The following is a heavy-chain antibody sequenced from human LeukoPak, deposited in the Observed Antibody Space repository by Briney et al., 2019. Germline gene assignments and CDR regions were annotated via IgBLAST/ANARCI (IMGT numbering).Heavy chain of an antibody. CDR2: INHSGST. V-gene: IGHV4-34*01. Sequence: SETLSLTCALYGGSFSGYYWSWIRQPPGKGLEWIGEINHSGSTNYNPSLKSRVTISVDTSKNQFSLKLSSVTAADTAVHYCAREGGYSGYDYWDYWGQGTLVTVSS. D-gene: IGHD5-12*01. CDR3: AREGGYSGYDYWDY. CDR1: GGSFSGYY. J-gene: IGHJ4*02.